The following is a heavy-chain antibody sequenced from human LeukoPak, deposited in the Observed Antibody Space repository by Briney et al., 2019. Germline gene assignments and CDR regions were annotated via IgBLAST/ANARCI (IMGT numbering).Heavy chain of an antibody. V-gene: IGHV3-23*01. CDR1: GFTFSSYG. CDR3: AKVAYYEILKSWFDY. CDR2: ISSSGGRT. Sequence: GGSLRLSCAASGFTFSSYGMSWVRQAPGKVLEWVSAISSSGGRTDNADSVKGRFTISRDNSKNTLYLQMNSLRAEDTAVYYCAKVAYYEILKSWFDYWGQGTLVTVSS. D-gene: IGHD3-9*01. J-gene: IGHJ4*02.